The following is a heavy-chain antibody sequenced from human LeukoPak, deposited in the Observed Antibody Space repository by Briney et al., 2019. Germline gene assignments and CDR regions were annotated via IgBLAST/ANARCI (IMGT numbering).Heavy chain of an antibody. CDR3: ARDYYGSGSYLRMDV. CDR1: GFTFSSYW. Sequence: GGSLRLSCAASGFTFSSYWMHWVRQAPGKGLEWVSSITSSSSYIYYADSVKGRFTISRDNAKNSLYLQMNSLRAGDTAVYYCARDYYGSGSYLRMDVWGQGTTVTVSS. D-gene: IGHD3-10*01. V-gene: IGHV3-21*01. J-gene: IGHJ6*02. CDR2: ITSSSSYI.